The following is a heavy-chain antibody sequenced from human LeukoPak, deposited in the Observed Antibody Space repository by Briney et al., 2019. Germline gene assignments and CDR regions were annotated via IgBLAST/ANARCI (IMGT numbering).Heavy chain of an antibody. CDR3: AKAPGRYNWNDVDYFDY. J-gene: IGHJ4*02. V-gene: IGHV3-21*04. CDR1: GFTFSSYS. CDR2: ITSSSSYI. D-gene: IGHD1-1*01. Sequence: GGPLRLSCAASGFTFSSYSMNWVRQAPGKWLESVSSITSSSSYINNADTVKGRFSISRDNYKNTLYLQMNSLRAEATAVYYCAKAPGRYNWNDVDYFDYWGQGTMVTVSS.